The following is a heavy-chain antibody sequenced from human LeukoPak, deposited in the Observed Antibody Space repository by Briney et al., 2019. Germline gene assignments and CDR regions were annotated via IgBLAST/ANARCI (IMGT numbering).Heavy chain of an antibody. V-gene: IGHV3-48*01. J-gene: IGHJ3*02. CDR2: ITRSSSPI. Sequence: GGSLRLSCAASGFTFSDYTMNWVRQAPGKGLEWLSYITRSSSPIYYADSVKGRFTTSRDNARNSLYLQMNSLRADDTAVYYCARDRTLDIWGQGTMVTVSS. CDR3: ARDRTLDI. CDR1: GFTFSDYT.